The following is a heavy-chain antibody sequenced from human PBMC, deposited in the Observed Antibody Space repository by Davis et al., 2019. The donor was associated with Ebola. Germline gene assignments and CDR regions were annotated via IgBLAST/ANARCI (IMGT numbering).Heavy chain of an antibody. V-gene: IGHV3-74*01. CDR2: IKSDGTTI. CDR3: AKDLGGGSYRYYYYGMDV. CDR1: GFSFSRYW. J-gene: IGHJ6*02. Sequence: GESLKISCAASGFSFSRYWMHWVRQAPGKGLVWVSRIKSDGTTISYADSVKGRFTISRDNSKNTLYLQMNSPRAEDTAVYYCAKDLGGGSYRYYYYGMDVWGQGTTVTVSS. D-gene: IGHD1-26*01.